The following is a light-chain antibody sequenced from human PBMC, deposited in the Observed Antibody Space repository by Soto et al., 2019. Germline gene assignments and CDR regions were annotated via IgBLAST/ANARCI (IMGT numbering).Light chain of an antibody. V-gene: IGKV3-20*01. CDR1: QSISSSY. CDR2: GAS. Sequence: EIVLTQSPGTLSLSPGERASLSCRASQSISSSYLAWYQQKPDQAPRFIIYGASTRATGVPDRFSGSGSGTDFTLNVSRLEPEDFAVYYCQQYGSSPLITFGQGTRLEIK. J-gene: IGKJ5*01. CDR3: QQYGSSPLIT.